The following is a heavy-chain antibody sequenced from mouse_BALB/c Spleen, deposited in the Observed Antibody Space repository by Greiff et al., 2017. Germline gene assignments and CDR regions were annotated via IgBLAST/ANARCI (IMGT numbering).Heavy chain of an antibody. CDR3: ARSRIWGYAMDY. J-gene: IGHJ4*01. D-gene: IGHD1-1*02. V-gene: IGHV2-3*01. CDR1: GFSLTSYG. Sequence: QVQLQQSGPGLVAPSQSLSITCTVSGFSLTSYGVSWVRQPPGKGLEWLGVIWGDGSTNYHSALISRLSISKDNSKSQVFFKMNSLQANDTAIYYCARSRIWGYAMDYWGQGTSVTVSS. CDR2: IWGDGST.